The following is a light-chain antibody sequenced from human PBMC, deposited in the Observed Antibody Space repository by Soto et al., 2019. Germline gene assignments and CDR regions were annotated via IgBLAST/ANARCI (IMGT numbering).Light chain of an antibody. CDR2: AAS. CDR1: QSISSH. Sequence: QMTQSPSSLFASVGDRVTITCRASQSISSHLNWYQQKVGQTPRLLIYAASTLQSQLPPRFSGGGSGTYFTLTISGLQREEFASYYGHQSYSAPLAFGGGT. V-gene: IGKV1-39*01. CDR3: HQSYSAPLA. J-gene: IGKJ4*01.